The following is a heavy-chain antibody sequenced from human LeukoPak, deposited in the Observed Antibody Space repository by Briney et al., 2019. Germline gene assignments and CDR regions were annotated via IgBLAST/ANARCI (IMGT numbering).Heavy chain of an antibody. D-gene: IGHD3-9*01. CDR1: GFTFSDYY. V-gene: IGHV3-11*06. CDR3: ARVVDYYFDY. J-gene: IGHJ4*02. Sequence: EPGGSLRLSCAVSGFTFSDYYMRWIRQAPGKGLEWVSYISSSSSYTNYADSVKGRFTISRDNAKNSLYLQMNSLRAEDTAVYYCARVVDYYFDYWGQGTLVTVSS. CDR2: ISSSSSYT.